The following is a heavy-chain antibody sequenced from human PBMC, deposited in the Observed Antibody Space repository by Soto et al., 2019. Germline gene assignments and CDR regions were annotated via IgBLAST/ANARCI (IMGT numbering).Heavy chain of an antibody. J-gene: IGHJ4*02. CDR2: ISGSGGST. CDR1: GFSFSSYA. Sequence: GXSLRLSFAASGFSFSSYAMNWVRQAPGKGLEWVSVISGSGGSTYYADSVKGRFTISRDNSKNTLYLQMNSLRAEDTAVYYCASRSSGWYFDYWGQGTLVTVSS. V-gene: IGHV3-23*01. D-gene: IGHD6-19*01. CDR3: ASRSSGWYFDY.